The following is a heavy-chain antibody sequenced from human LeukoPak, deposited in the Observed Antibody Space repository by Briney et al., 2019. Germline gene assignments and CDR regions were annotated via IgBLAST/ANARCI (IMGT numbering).Heavy chain of an antibody. CDR1: GYTFNTFD. V-gene: IGHV1-8*03. Sequence: ASVKVSCKASGYTFNTFDINWVREATGQGPEWMGWVNPYNDKTVYAPKFQGRVSISSNNSINTAYMEFSGLKSDDTAVYYCARGRRLRGVTSRPNYYYYYMDVWGGGTTVTVSS. CDR2: VNPYNDKT. D-gene: IGHD3-10*01. CDR3: ARGRRLRGVTSRPNYYYYYMDV. J-gene: IGHJ6*03.